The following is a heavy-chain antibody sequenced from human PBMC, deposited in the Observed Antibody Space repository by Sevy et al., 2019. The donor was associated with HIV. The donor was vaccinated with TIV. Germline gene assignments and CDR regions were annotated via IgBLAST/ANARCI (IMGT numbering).Heavy chain of an antibody. CDR3: AVVATIRNFDY. Sequence: ASVKVSCKTSGYIFTTYYMHWVRQAPGQGLEWMGRINPNSGGTIYAQKFQDRDTMTRDTSISTAYMDVSSLRSDDTAVYYCAVVATIRNFDYWGQGTLVTVSS. D-gene: IGHD5-12*01. J-gene: IGHJ4*02. CDR2: INPNSGGT. V-gene: IGHV1-2*06. CDR1: GYIFTTYY.